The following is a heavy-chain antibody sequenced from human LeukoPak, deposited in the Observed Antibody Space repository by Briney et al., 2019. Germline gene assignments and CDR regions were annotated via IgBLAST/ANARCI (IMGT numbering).Heavy chain of an antibody. CDR2: KAKTDGETT. J-gene: IGHJ4*02. V-gene: IGHV3-15*01. CDR1: GLTFSDYY. D-gene: IGHD1/OR15-1a*01. CDR3: TTSGIPGTSGPDY. Sequence: GGSLRLSCAASGLTFSDYYMSWVRQAPGKGLEWVGRKAKTDGETTDYATSVKGRFSISRDDSKSTLYLQMNSLKTDDTAFYYCTTSGIPGTSGPDYWGQGTLVLVSS.